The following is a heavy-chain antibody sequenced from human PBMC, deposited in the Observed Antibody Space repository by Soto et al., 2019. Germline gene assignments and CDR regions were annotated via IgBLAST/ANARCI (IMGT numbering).Heavy chain of an antibody. J-gene: IGHJ4*02. CDR2: ISSGSTNI. D-gene: IGHD1-1*01. Sequence: QVQLVESGGGLVKPGGSLRLSCAASGFTFSDFYMSWIRQAPGKGLEWISYISSGSTNIFYAESVKGRFTVSRDNAKNSVYLQMDSLRAEDTAVYYCARDRNAAGSDYWGQGTLSPSPQ. V-gene: IGHV3-11*01. CDR1: GFTFSDFY. CDR3: ARDRNAAGSDY.